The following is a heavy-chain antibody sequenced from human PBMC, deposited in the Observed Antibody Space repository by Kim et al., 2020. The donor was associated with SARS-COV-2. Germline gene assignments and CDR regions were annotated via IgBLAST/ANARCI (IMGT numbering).Heavy chain of an antibody. J-gene: IGHJ4*02. CDR2: IQSKTDGGTT. CDR1: GFTFNSAW. D-gene: IGHD3-22*01. CDR3: TISRLEFFDSKGAFDY. V-gene: IGHV3-15*01. Sequence: GGSLRLSCEGSGFTFNSAWLSWVRQAPGKGLEWVGRIQSKTDGGTTDYAAPVKGRFTISRDDSKNTLYVQMSSLKTDDTGVYYCTISRLEFFDSKGAFDYWGQGALVTVSS.